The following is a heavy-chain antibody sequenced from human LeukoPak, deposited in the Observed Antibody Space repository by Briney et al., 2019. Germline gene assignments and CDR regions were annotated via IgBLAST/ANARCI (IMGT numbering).Heavy chain of an antibody. V-gene: IGHV1-69*13. CDR3: ARDLTPYCSSTSCDIWVFDY. CDR2: IIPIFATA. D-gene: IGHD2-2*02. CDR1: GGTFSSYA. J-gene: IGHJ4*02. Sequence: SVKVSCKASGGTFSSYAISWVRQAPGQGLEWMGGIIPIFATANYAQKLQGRVTITADESTSTAYVELSSLRSEDTAVYYCARDLTPYCSSTSCDIWVFDYWGQGTLVTVSS.